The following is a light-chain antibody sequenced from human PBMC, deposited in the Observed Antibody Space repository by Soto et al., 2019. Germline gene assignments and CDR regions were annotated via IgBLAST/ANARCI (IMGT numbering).Light chain of an antibody. CDR2: DTT. Sequence: QAVVTQEPSVTVSPGGTVTLTCGSSTGAVTNGHYHYWFQQKPGQAPRTLIYDTTNRHSWTPARFSGSLLGGKAALTLSGAQPEDEAEYYCLLSYNGPYVFGTGTKVTVL. V-gene: IGLV7-46*01. CDR3: LLSYNGPYV. CDR1: TGAVTNGHY. J-gene: IGLJ1*01.